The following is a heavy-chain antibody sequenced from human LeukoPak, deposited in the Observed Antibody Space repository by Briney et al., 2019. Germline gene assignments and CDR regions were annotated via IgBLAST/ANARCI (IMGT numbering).Heavy chain of an antibody. CDR1: GFTFDDNA. Sequence: GGSLRLSCAASGFTFDDNAMHWVRQVPGKGLEWVSGISWNSGSIAYADSVRGRFTVSRDNAKNSLYLQMNSLRAEDMALYYCAKGKIAALRTSALDYWGQGTLVTVSS. V-gene: IGHV3-9*03. CDR2: ISWNSGSI. J-gene: IGHJ4*02. D-gene: IGHD6-13*01. CDR3: AKGKIAALRTSALDY.